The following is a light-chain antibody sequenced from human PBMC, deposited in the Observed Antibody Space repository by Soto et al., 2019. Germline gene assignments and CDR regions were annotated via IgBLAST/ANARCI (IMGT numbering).Light chain of an antibody. CDR1: QSVSNNY. CDR3: QQRSNWPLT. CDR2: GAS. Sequence: EIVLTQSPGTLSLSPGERATLSCRASQSVSNNYLAWYQQKPGQAPRLLIYGASSRATGIPDRLSGSGSGTDFTLTISSLEPEDFAVYYCQQRSNWPLTFGGGTKVDIK. J-gene: IGKJ4*01. V-gene: IGKV3D-20*02.